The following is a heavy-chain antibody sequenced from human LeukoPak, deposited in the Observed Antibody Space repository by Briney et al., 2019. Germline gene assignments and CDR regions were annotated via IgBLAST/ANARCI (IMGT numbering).Heavy chain of an antibody. CDR2: IIPIFGTA. CDR3: ASSLGGYNPRDYYYYMDV. Sequence: SVKVSCKASGGTFSSYAISWVRQAPGQGLEWMGGIIPIFGTASYAQKFQGRVTITADESTSTAYMELSSLRSEDTAVYYCASSLGGYNPRDYYYYMDVWGKGTTVTVSS. V-gene: IGHV1-69*13. D-gene: IGHD5-24*01. J-gene: IGHJ6*03. CDR1: GGTFSSYA.